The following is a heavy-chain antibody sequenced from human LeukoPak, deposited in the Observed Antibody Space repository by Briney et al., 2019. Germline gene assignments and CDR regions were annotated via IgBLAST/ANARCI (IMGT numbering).Heavy chain of an antibody. CDR2: IHYSGET. J-gene: IGHJ4*02. V-gene: IGHV4-31*03. Sequence: SETLSLTCTVSGVSISSGGLFWSWIPQHPVEGLEWIVYIHYSGETSYNPSLRSRISTSVDTSKTKFSLNVSSVTAADTALYYCTRGFNCSGGICYNYWGQGTLVTVSS. D-gene: IGHD2-15*01. CDR1: GVSISSGGLF. CDR3: TRGFNCSGGICYNY.